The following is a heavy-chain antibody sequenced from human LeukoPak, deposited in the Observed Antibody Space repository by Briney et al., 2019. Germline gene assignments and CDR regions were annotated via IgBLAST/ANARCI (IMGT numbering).Heavy chain of an antibody. D-gene: IGHD5-24*01. CDR3: AKGLHGVSFSFDY. CDR2: INGDGLTA. CDR1: GFTFSTYA. Sequence: GGSLRLSCAASGFTFSTYAMSWVRQAPGKGLEWVSLINGDGLTAHYGDSVRGRFTISRNNSKNSLYLQMNGLRTEDTAFYYCAKGLHGVSFSFDYWGRGTLVTVSS. J-gene: IGHJ4*02. V-gene: IGHV3-43*02.